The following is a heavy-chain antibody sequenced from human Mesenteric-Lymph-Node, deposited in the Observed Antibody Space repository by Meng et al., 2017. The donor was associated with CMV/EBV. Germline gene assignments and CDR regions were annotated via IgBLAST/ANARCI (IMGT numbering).Heavy chain of an antibody. Sequence: SGGSISSGGFHWNWIRQHPGKGLEWIGYIYYSGSTYYNPSLKSRATISVDTSKNQFSLKLSSVTAADTAVYYCARGVLVRTSVPGYWGQGTLVTVSS. V-gene: IGHV4-31*02. J-gene: IGHJ4*02. D-gene: IGHD2-2*01. CDR3: ARGVLVRTSVPGY. CDR2: IYYSGST. CDR1: GGSISSGGFH.